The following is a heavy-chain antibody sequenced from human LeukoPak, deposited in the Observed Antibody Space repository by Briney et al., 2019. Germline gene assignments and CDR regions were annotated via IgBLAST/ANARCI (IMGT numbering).Heavy chain of an antibody. D-gene: IGHD3-22*01. J-gene: IGHJ4*02. CDR3: AKDLRLYYYDTSGYSDY. CDR2: ISRSGGST. Sequence: GGSLRLSCAASGFTFSSYGMSWVRQAPGKGLEWISSISRSGGSTYYADSVKGRSTISRDNSKNTLYLRMNSLRAEDTAVYYCAKDLRLYYYDTSGYSDYWGQGTLVTVSS. V-gene: IGHV3-23*01. CDR1: GFTFSSYG.